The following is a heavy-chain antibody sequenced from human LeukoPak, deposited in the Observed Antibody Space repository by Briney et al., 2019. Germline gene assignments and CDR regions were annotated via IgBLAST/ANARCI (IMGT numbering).Heavy chain of an antibody. D-gene: IGHD4-17*01. Sequence: SETLSLTCTVSGGSISSGGYYWSWIRQHPGKGLEWIGYIYYSGSTYYNPSLKSRVTISVDTSKDQFSLKLSSVTAADTAVYYCARDNGDYYFDYWGQGTLVTVSS. CDR3: ARDNGDYYFDY. CDR1: GGSISSGGYY. V-gene: IGHV4-31*03. J-gene: IGHJ4*02. CDR2: IYYSGST.